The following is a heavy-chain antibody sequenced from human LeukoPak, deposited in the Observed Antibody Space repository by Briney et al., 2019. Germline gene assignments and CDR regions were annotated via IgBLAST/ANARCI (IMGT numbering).Heavy chain of an antibody. CDR1: GGTFSSYA. V-gene: IGHV1-69*05. J-gene: IGHJ4*02. Sequence: ASVKVSCKASGGTFSSYAISWVRQAPGQGLEWIGRIIPIFGTANYAQKFQGRVTITTDESTSTAYMELSSLRSEDTAVYYCAREYDSSGYYGPLGWNYWGQGTLVTVSS. CDR3: AREYDSSGYYGPLGWNY. CDR2: IIPIFGTA. D-gene: IGHD3-22*01.